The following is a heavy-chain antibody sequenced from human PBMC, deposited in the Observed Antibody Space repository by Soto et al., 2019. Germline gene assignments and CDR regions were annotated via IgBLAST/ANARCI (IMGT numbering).Heavy chain of an antibody. CDR1: GFTFSNYG. V-gene: IGHV3-30*18. CDR2: ISYDGSNK. CDR3: AKDSYGMDV. J-gene: IGHJ6*02. Sequence: GGSLRLSCAASGFTFSNYGMHWVRQAPGKGLEWVAVISYDGSNKYYADSVKGRFTISRDNSKNTLYLQMNSLRAEDTAVYYCAKDSYGMDVWGQGTTVTVSS.